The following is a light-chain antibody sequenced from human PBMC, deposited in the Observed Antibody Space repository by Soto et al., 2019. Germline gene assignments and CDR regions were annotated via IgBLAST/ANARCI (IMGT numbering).Light chain of an antibody. Sequence: LTQSPGTLSLSPGEGATLSCRTSQRVDNNFVAWYQQKPGQAPRLLIYGASTRATGIPDRFSGSGFGTDFTLTITRLEPEDFAVYYCQQRTDWRLTFGGGTTVEVK. CDR1: QRVDNNF. J-gene: IGKJ4*01. CDR3: QQRTDWRLT. CDR2: GAS. V-gene: IGKV3D-20*02.